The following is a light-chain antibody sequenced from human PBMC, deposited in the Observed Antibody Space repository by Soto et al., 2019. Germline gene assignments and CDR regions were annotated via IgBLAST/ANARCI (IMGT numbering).Light chain of an antibody. J-gene: IGLJ2*01. CDR3: SSYAASNNLGV. CDR2: EVS. CDR1: SSDVGGYNY. V-gene: IGLV2-8*01. Sequence: QSALTQPPSASESPGQSVTISCIGTSSDVGGYNYVSWYQQHPGKAPKLMIYEVSKRPSGVPDRFSGSKSGNTASLTVSGLQAEDEADYYCSSYAASNNLGVFGGGTKVTVL.